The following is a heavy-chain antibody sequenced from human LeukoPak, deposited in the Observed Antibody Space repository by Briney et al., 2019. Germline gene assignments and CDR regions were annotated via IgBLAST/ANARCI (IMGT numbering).Heavy chain of an antibody. D-gene: IGHD3-22*01. CDR3: ASDTYDSSGYYYFDY. CDR1: GYPFTSYG. Sequence: GASVKVSCKASGYPFTSYGLTWVRQAPGQGLEWMGWISGYNGNTNYAQKFQGRVTMTTDTSTSTAYMELRSLRSDDTAVYFCASDTYDSSGYYYFDYWGQGTLVTVSP. V-gene: IGHV1-18*01. J-gene: IGHJ4*02. CDR2: ISGYNGNT.